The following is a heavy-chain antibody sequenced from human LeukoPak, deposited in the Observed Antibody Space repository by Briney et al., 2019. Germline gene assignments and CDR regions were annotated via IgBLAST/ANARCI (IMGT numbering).Heavy chain of an antibody. Sequence: GGSLKISCQGSGYIFTSYWIGWVRPLPGKGLEWMGIIYPGDSDTRYSPSFQGQVTISADKSISTAYLQWSSLKASDTAMYYCARRYYYDSSGYYPLYLTDWGQGTLVTVSS. V-gene: IGHV5-51*01. J-gene: IGHJ4*02. CDR2: IYPGDSDT. CDR3: ARRYYYDSSGYYPLYLTD. CDR1: GYIFTSYW. D-gene: IGHD3-22*01.